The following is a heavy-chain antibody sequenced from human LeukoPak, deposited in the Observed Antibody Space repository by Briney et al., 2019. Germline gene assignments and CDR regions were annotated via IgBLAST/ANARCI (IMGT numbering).Heavy chain of an antibody. V-gene: IGHV4-30-2*01. CDR2: IYHSGST. CDR1: GGSISSGGYS. D-gene: IGHD6-13*01. CDR3: TRGLQAYSSSWYALVNWFDP. J-gene: IGHJ5*02. Sequence: SETLSLTCAVSGGSISSGGYSWSWIRQPPGKGLEWIGYIYHSGSTYYNPSLKSRVTISLDTSKNQFSLKLNSVTAADTAVYYCTRGLQAYSSSWYALVNWFDPWGQGTLVTVSS.